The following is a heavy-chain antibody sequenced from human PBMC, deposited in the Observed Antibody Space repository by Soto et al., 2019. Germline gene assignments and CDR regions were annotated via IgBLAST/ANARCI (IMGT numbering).Heavy chain of an antibody. CDR2: IWYDGSNK. CDR1: GFTFSSYG. CDR3: ARERGYCTNGVCYRGGYFDY. D-gene: IGHD2-8*01. Sequence: GESLKISCAASGFTFSSYGMHWVRQAPGKGLEWVAVIWYDGSNKYYADSVKGRFTISRDNSKNTLYLQMNSLRAEDTAVYYCARERGYCTNGVCYRGGYFDYWGQGTLVTVSS. J-gene: IGHJ4*02. V-gene: IGHV3-33*01.